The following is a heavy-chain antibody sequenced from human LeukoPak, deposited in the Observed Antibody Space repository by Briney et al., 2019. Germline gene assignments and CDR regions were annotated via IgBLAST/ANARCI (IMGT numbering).Heavy chain of an antibody. Sequence: SETLSLTCTVSGGSISSGDYYWTWIRQHPGKGLEWIGFIYYSGSTYYNPSLKSRVTISVDTSKNQFSLNMSSVTAADTAVYYCARDEYDGSKKWGQGTLVTVSS. J-gene: IGHJ4*02. CDR1: GGSISSGDYY. D-gene: IGHD3-10*01. V-gene: IGHV4-31*03. CDR3: ARDEYDGSKK. CDR2: IYYSGST.